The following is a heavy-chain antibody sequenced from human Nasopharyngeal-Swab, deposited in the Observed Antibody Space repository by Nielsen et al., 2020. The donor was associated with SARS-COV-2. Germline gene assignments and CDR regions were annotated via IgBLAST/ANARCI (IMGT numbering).Heavy chain of an antibody. CDR1: GYTFTSYD. CDR2: MNPNSGNT. Sequence: ASVKVSCKASGYTFTSYDINWVRQATGQGLDWMGWMNPNSGNTGYAQKFQGRVTMTRNTSISTAYMELSSLRSEDTAVYYCARGNRATMIVVVISLVRFWFDPWGQGTLVTVSS. V-gene: IGHV1-8*01. J-gene: IGHJ5*02. CDR3: ARGNRATMIVVVISLVRFWFDP. D-gene: IGHD3-22*01.